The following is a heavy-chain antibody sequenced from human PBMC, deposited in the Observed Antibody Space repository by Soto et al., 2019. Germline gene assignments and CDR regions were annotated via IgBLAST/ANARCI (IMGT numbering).Heavy chain of an antibody. CDR1: GFSLSTSGMR. CDR3: ARQPGIVVVPGDAFDI. Sequence: SGPTLVNPTQTLTLTCPFSGFSLSTSGMRVSWIRQPPGKALEWLARIDWDDDKFYSTSLKTRLTISKDTSKNQVVLTMTNMDPVDTATYYCARQPGIVVVPGDAFDIWGQGTMVTVS. CDR2: IDWDDDK. V-gene: IGHV2-70*04. D-gene: IGHD2-2*01. J-gene: IGHJ3*02.